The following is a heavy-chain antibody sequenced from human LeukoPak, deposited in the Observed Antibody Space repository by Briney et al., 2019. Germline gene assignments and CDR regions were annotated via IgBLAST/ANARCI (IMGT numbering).Heavy chain of an antibody. D-gene: IGHD6-19*01. Sequence: GGSLRLSCAASGFTFSSYWMSWVRQAPRKGLEWVANIKQDGSEKYYVDSVKGRFTISRDNAKNSLYLQMNSLRAEDTAVYYCASHRQWLPHDAFDIWGQGTMVTVSS. J-gene: IGHJ3*02. V-gene: IGHV3-7*01. CDR3: ASHRQWLPHDAFDI. CDR1: GFTFSSYW. CDR2: IKQDGSEK.